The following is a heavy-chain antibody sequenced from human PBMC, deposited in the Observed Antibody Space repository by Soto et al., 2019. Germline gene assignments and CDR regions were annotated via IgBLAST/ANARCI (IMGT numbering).Heavy chain of an antibody. CDR3: AKGRGGYNYGLDS. J-gene: IGHJ4*02. CDR1: GLSFSSYA. V-gene: IGHV3-23*01. CDR2: ITTGGGST. Sequence: EVQLLGSGGGLVQPGGSLRLSCAASGLSFSSYAMAWVRQAPGKGLEWLSDITTGGGSTNYADSVKGRFTISRDNYRNTLFLQMNSLRAEDTATYYCAKGRGGYNYGLDSWGQGTLVTVSS. D-gene: IGHD5-18*01.